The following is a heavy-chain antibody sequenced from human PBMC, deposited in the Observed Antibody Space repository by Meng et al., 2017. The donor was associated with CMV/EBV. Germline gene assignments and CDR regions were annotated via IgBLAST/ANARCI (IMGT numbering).Heavy chain of an antibody. CDR3: ARDLKSFDFWSGYSNYYYYGMDV. J-gene: IGHJ6*02. D-gene: IGHD3-3*01. CDR2: INPNSGGT. V-gene: IGHV1-2*02. CDR1: GYTFTGYY. Sequence: ASVKVSCKASGYTFTGYYMHRVRQAPGQGLEWMGWINPNSGGTNYAQKFQGRVTMTRDTSISTAYMELSRLRSDDTAVYYCARDLKSFDFWSGYSNYYYYGMDVWGQGTTVTVSS.